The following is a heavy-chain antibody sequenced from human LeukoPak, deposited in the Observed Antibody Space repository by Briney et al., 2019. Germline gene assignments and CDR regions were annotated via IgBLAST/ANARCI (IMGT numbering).Heavy chain of an antibody. CDR2: IYYSGST. Sequence: PSETLSLTCTVSGASISSYYWSWIRQPPGKGLQWIGSIYYSGSTYYNPSLKSRVTISVDTSKNQFSLKLSSVTAADTAVYYCARLTRFRDGYNPPLGYWGQGTLVTVSS. D-gene: IGHD5-24*01. V-gene: IGHV4-59*05. J-gene: IGHJ4*02. CDR3: ARLTRFRDGYNPPLGY. CDR1: GASISSYY.